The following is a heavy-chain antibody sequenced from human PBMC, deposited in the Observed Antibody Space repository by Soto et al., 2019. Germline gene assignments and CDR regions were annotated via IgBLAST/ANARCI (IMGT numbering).Heavy chain of an antibody. D-gene: IGHD2-15*01. CDR3: ARGRYCLTGRCFPNWFDS. CDR1: GDSISTVDYF. J-gene: IGHJ5*01. V-gene: IGHV4-30-4*01. Sequence: QVHLLESGPGLVKPSQTLSLTCSVSGDSISTVDYFWAWIRQPPGQALEYIGYIYKSTTTYYNPSFASRVAISLDTSKSQFSLMVASVTAADTAVYFGARGRYCLTGRCFPNWFDSWGQGTLVTVSS. CDR2: IYKSTTT.